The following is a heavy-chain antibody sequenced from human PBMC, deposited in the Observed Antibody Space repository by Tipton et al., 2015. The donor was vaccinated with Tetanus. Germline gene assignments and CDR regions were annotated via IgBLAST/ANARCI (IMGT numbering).Heavy chain of an antibody. D-gene: IGHD1-26*01. J-gene: IGHJ4*02. CDR1: GYSFTTYG. CDR2: INPKGGGT. V-gene: IGHV1-2*05. Sequence: QSGAEVKKPGASVKVSCRASGYSFTTYGINWVRQAPGQGLEWMGRINPKGGGTIYAQKFQDRVTMTRDTSISTIYMELSSLRSDDTVVYFCAREAYSGTYYFDYWGQGTLVTVSS. CDR3: AREAYSGTYYFDY.